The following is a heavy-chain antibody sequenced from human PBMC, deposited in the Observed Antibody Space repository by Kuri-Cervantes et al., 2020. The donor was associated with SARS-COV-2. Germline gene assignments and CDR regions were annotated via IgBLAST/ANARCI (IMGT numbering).Heavy chain of an antibody. CDR2: ISGSGGST. CDR1: GFTFSDYY. CDR3: AKDRGGYLDV. J-gene: IGHJ6*02. Sequence: GESLKISCAASGFTFSDYYMSWIRQAPGKGLEWVSAISGSGGSTYYADSVKGRFTISRDNSKNTLYLQMNSLRAEDTAVYYCAKDRGGYLDVWGQGTTVT. V-gene: IGHV3-23*01. D-gene: IGHD3-16*02.